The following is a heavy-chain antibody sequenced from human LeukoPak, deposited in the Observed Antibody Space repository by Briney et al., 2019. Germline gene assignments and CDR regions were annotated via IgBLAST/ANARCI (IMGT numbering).Heavy chain of an antibody. CDR3: ARSDRGRPEEC. J-gene: IGHJ4*02. Sequence: PGGSLGLSCTVSGFTFSSFWMAWVRQVPGKGLEWVATINEAGSETYYVDSVKGRFTISRDNAKNSLYLHMSNLRAEDTAVHYCARSDRGRPEECWGQGTLVTVSS. CDR1: GFTFSSFW. V-gene: IGHV3-7*04. CDR2: INEAGSET. D-gene: IGHD3-3*01.